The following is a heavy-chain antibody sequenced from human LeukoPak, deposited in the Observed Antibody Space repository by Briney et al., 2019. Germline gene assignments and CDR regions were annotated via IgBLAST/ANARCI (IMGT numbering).Heavy chain of an antibody. V-gene: IGHV4-59*08. D-gene: IGHD2-15*01. CDR3: ARHKETCSGDYCYLDYFDY. J-gene: IGHJ4*02. CDR2: IYYSGST. Sequence: SETLSLTCAVSGASISTYYWSWFRQPPGKGLEWVGYIYYSGSTNYNPSLENRVTISVDTSKKQCSLKLSSVTAADTAVYYCARHKETCSGDYCYLDYFDYWGQGTLVTVSS. CDR1: GASISTYY.